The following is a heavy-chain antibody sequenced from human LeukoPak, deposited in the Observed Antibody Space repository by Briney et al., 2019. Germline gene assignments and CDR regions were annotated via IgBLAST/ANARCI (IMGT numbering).Heavy chain of an antibody. J-gene: IGHJ3*02. CDR1: GFTFSSYS. CDR3: ARAPPSSSWFNAFDI. CDR2: ISSSSSYI. V-gene: IGHV3-21*01. D-gene: IGHD6-13*01. Sequence: GGSLRLSCAASGFTFSSYSMNWVRQAPGKGLEWVSSISSSSSYIYYADSVKGRFTISRDNAKNSLYLQMNSLRAEDTAVYYCARAPPSSSWFNAFDIWGQGTMVTVSS.